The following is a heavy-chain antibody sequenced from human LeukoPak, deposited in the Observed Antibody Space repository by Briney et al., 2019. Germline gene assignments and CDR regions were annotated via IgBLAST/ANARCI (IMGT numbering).Heavy chain of an antibody. Sequence: ASVKVSCKASGYSFSRYGISWVRQAPRQGLEWMGWISTYNGNTNYAQKFQGRVTMTTDTSTNTAYMELRSLRSDDTAVYYCARDLDYYDSNGSGWFDPWGQGTLVTVSS. CDR1: GYSFSRYG. CDR2: ISTYNGNT. CDR3: ARDLDYYDSNGSGWFDP. V-gene: IGHV1-18*01. J-gene: IGHJ5*02. D-gene: IGHD3-22*01.